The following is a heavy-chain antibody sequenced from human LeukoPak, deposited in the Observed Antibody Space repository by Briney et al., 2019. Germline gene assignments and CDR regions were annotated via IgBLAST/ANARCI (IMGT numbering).Heavy chain of an antibody. CDR2: INHSGST. J-gene: IGHJ4*02. V-gene: IGHV4-34*01. Sequence: KPSETLSLTCAVYGGSFSGYYRSWIRQPPGKGLEWIGDINHSGSTNYNPSLKSRVTISVDTSKNQFSLKLSSVTAADTAVYYCARGLDIVVVPAATEFDYWGQGTLVTVSS. CDR1: GGSFSGYY. D-gene: IGHD2-2*03. CDR3: ARGLDIVVVPAATEFDY.